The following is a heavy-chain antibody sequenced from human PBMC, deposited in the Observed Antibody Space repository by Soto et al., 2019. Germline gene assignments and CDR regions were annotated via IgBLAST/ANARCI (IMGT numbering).Heavy chain of an antibody. Sequence: SETLSLTCAVYGGSFSGYYWSWIRQPPGKGLEWIGEVDHTGSTNYNPSLASRVTISVDRSKNQFSLKLSSVTAADTAVYYSARVHSRAWYAGYWGRGTLVTVAS. J-gene: IGHJ4*02. D-gene: IGHD3-22*01. CDR2: VDHTGST. CDR3: ARVHSRAWYAGY. V-gene: IGHV4-34*01. CDR1: GGSFSGYY.